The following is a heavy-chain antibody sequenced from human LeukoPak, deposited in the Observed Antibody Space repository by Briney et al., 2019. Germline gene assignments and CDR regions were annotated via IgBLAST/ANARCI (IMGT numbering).Heavy chain of an antibody. D-gene: IGHD3-22*01. CDR2: ISGSSSHT. CDR3: ARFELDSGGYASNFDS. CDR1: GFTVSSNY. J-gene: IGHJ4*02. Sequence: PGGSLRLSCAASGFTVSSNYMSWVRQTPGKGLEWLSYISGSSSHTLYADSVKGRFTISRDNAKNSLYLQMNSLRAEDTAVYYCARFELDSGGYASNFDSWGQGTLVTVSS. V-gene: IGHV3-11*06.